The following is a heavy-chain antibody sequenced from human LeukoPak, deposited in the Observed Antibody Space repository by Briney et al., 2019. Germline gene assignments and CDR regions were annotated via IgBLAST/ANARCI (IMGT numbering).Heavy chain of an antibody. D-gene: IGHD3-22*01. Sequence: GGSLRLSCAASGFTFSNFAMSWVRQAPGKGLEWVSAITDSGDGTYYADSVKGRFTISRDNSKNTLYLQMNSLRAEDTAVYYCANRPDYYDSSGRTPDYWGQGTLVTVSS. CDR3: ANRPDYYDSSGRTPDY. CDR2: ITDSGDGT. V-gene: IGHV3-23*01. J-gene: IGHJ4*02. CDR1: GFTFSNFA.